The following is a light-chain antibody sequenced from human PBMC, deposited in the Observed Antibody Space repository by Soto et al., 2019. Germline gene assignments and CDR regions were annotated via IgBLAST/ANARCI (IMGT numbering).Light chain of an antibody. CDR3: QQRSNWPRT. CDR1: QNISSY. CDR2: DVS. V-gene: IGKV3-11*01. Sequence: IVFAQSPVTLSLSPGERATLPCRASQNISSYLIWYQQKPGQSPRLLMYDVSNRATGIPARFSGSGSGTDFTLTISSLEPEDLAVYYCQQRSNWPRTFGQGT. J-gene: IGKJ1*01.